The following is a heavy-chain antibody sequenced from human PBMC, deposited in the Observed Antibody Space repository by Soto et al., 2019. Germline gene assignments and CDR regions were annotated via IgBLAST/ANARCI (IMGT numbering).Heavy chain of an antibody. Sequence: SETLCLTCAVSGGSISSGGYSWIWIRQPPGKGLEWIGYIYYSGSTYYNPSLKSRVTISVDTSKNQFSLKLSSVTAADTAVYFCARRGYYYDSSGYPSVWYRGQRTLVTVSS. D-gene: IGHD3-22*01. J-gene: IGHJ4*02. CDR3: ARRGYYYDSSGYPSVWY. CDR2: IYYSGST. CDR1: GGSISSGGYS. V-gene: IGHV4-30-2*03.